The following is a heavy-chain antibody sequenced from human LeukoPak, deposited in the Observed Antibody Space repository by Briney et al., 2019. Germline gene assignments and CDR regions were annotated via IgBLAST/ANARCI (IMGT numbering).Heavy chain of an antibody. J-gene: IGHJ4*02. CDR3: ARDHSSSSEDY. D-gene: IGHD6-13*01. CDR1: GYSISSGYY. V-gene: IGHV4-38-2*02. Sequence: SETLSLTCTVSGYSISSGYYWGWIRQPPGKGLEWIGSIYHTGSTYHNPSLKSRVTISVDTSKNQFSLKLSSVTAADTAVYYCARDHSSSSEDYWGQGTLVTVSS. CDR2: IYHTGST.